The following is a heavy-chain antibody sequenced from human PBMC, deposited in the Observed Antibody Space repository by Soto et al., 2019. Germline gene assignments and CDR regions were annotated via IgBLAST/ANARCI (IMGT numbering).Heavy chain of an antibody. CDR2: IYYSGST. D-gene: IGHD4-17*01. Sequence: QVQLQESGPGLVKPSQTLSLTCTVSGGSISSGGYYWSWIRQHPGKGLEWIGYIYYSGSTYYNPSLKSRVTTSVDTSKNQFSLKLSSVTAADTAVYYCARANGDYGYYYYGMDVWGQGTTVTVSS. J-gene: IGHJ6*02. V-gene: IGHV4-31*03. CDR3: ARANGDYGYYYYGMDV. CDR1: GGSISSGGYY.